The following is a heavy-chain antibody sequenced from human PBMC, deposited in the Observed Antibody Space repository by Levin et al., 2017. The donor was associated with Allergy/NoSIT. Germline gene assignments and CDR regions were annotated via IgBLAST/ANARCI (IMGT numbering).Heavy chain of an antibody. D-gene: IGHD4-17*01. CDR2: IKQDASEK. J-gene: IGHJ4*02. CDR1: GFTFSSYW. V-gene: IGHV3-7*03. CDR3: ARWGLFDYGDSF. Sequence: SCAASGFTFSSYWMSWFRQAPGKGLEWVASIKQDASEKYYVDSVEGRFTISRDNAKNSLYLQMNSLRAEDTAVYYCARWGLFDYGDSFWGQGILVTVSS.